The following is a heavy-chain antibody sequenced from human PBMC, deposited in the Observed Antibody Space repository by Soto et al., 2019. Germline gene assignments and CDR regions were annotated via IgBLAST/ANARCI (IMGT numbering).Heavy chain of an antibody. D-gene: IGHD3-16*01. V-gene: IGHV3-30*19. Sequence: QLQLVESGGGVVQPGTSLRLSCAASGFRFKSFVMHWVRQAPGKGLEWVAITSYDGNNKDYGDSGKGRFTVSRDNSQNTLHLQMDFLRPEDTALYYCARWGTTGGFDLWGQGTLVSVSS. CDR2: TSYDGNNK. CDR3: ARWGTTGGFDL. J-gene: IGHJ4*02. CDR1: GFRFKSFV.